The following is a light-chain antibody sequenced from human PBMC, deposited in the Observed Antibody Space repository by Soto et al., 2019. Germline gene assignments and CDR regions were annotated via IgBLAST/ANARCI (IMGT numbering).Light chain of an antibody. Sequence: DIQMTQSPSSLSAAVGDRVTITFRASQGISSYLAWYQQKPGKAPKLLIYAASTLQSGVPSRFSGSGSGTEFTLTISSLHPEDFATYYCQQLNSYPRTFGQGTKVDIK. CDR1: QGISSY. J-gene: IGKJ1*01. CDR3: QQLNSYPRT. CDR2: AAS. V-gene: IGKV1-9*01.